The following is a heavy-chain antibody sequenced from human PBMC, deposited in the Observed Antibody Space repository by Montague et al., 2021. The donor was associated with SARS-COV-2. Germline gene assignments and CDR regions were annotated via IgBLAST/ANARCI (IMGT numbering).Heavy chain of an antibody. D-gene: IGHD3-22*01. CDR2: IYHTGST. Sequence: SETLSLTCAVYGESFSGHYWTWIRQPPGKGLEWIGEIYHTGSTNYNPSLKSRVTISVDTSKNQFSLKLRSVTAADTAVYYCARGRIELSMIVVVMTGASYYMDVWGKGTTVTGPS. J-gene: IGHJ6*03. V-gene: IGHV4-34*01. CDR3: ARGRIELSMIVVVMTGASYYMDV. CDR1: GESFSGHY.